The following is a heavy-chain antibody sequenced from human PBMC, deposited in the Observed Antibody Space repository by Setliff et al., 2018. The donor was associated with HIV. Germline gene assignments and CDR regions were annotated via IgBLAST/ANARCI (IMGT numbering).Heavy chain of an antibody. V-gene: IGHV2-26*01. CDR1: GFSLSNARMG. J-gene: IGHJ4*02. CDR3: ARISATHYDFWSGSIDY. D-gene: IGHD3-3*01. Sequence: SGPTLVNPTETLTLTRTVSGFSLSNARMGVSWIRQPPGKALEWLAHIFSNDEKSYSTSLKSRLTISKDTSKSQVVLTMTNMDPVDTATYYCARISATHYDFWSGSIDYWGQGTLVTVS. CDR2: IFSNDEK.